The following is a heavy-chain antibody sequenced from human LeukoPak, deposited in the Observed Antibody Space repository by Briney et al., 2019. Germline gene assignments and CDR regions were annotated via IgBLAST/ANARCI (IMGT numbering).Heavy chain of an antibody. Sequence: SGGSLRLSCAASGFTFDDYAMHWVRQAPGKGLGWVSGISWNSGSIGYADSVKGRFTISRDNAKNSLYLQMNSLRAEDTAVYYCAKVGAVAGPIRDYWGQGTLVTVSS. J-gene: IGHJ4*02. V-gene: IGHV3-9*01. CDR1: GFTFDDYA. CDR3: AKVGAVAGPIRDY. CDR2: ISWNSGSI. D-gene: IGHD6-19*01.